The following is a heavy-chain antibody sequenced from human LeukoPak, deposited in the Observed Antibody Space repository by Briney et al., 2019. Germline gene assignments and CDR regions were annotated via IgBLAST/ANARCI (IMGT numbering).Heavy chain of an antibody. D-gene: IGHD3-9*01. CDR1: GFTFSGCA. CDR3: TPSLYDILTGSDY. J-gene: IGHJ4*02. CDR2: IRSKANSYAT. V-gene: IGHV3-73*01. Sequence: GGSLRLSCAASGFTFSGCAMHWVRQASGKGLEWVGRIRSKANSYATAYAASVKGRFTISRDDSKNTAYLQMNSLKTEDTAVYYCTPSLYDILTGSDYWGQGTLVTVSS.